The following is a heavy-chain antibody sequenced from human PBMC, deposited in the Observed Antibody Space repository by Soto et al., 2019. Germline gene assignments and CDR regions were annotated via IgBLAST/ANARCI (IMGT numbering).Heavy chain of an antibody. CDR3: ARAIYGGNCCDAFDI. D-gene: IGHD2-15*01. CDR1: GYTFTNYG. V-gene: IGHV1-18*01. J-gene: IGHJ3*02. CDR2: ISPYNGKT. Sequence: QAQLAQSGAEVKKPGASVNISCKASGYTFTNYGFIWVRQAPGHGLEWVGWISPYNGKTEYAQKFQGRVTRTRDKPTSTAYLELRRLRSADTAVYYCARAIYGGNCCDAFDIWGQGTMVTVSS.